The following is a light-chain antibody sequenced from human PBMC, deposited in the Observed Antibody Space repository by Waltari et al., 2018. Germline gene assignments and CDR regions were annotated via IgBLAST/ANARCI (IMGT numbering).Light chain of an antibody. CDR1: QDIDRY. CDR3: QQNYRTPT. Sequence: DVQVTQSPSSLSASVGDSVTIPRRTRQDIDRYLIWYQQKPGNAPKLLIYAASYLQSGVPSRFSGSGSGTDFSLTISSLQPEDFAVYYCQQNYRTPTFGGGTKVEVK. J-gene: IGKJ4*01. CDR2: AAS. V-gene: IGKV1-39*01.